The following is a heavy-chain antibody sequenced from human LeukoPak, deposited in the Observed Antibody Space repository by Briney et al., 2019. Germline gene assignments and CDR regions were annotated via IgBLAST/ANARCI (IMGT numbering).Heavy chain of an antibody. Sequence: QPGGSLRLSCAASGFTFSSYWMHWVRQGPGKGLVWVSRISTDGSSTDYADSVKGRCTISRENAKNTLYLQMNSLRAEDTAVYYCARTRTLPIAGGFDTWGQGSLVTVSS. CDR2: ISTDGSST. V-gene: IGHV3-74*01. D-gene: IGHD3-16*01. CDR3: ARTRTLPIAGGFDT. J-gene: IGHJ5*02. CDR1: GFTFSSYW.